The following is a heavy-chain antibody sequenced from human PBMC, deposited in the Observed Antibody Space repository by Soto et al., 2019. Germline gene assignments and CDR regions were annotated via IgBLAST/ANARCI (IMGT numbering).Heavy chain of an antibody. CDR1: GGTFSSYI. J-gene: IGHJ4*01. CDR3: ATLGSGSYDY. Sequence: QVHLVQSGAEVKKPGSSVKVSCKASGGTFSSYIISWVRQAPGQGLEWMGRISPTVGIPNYAQKFQGRVTITGDRSTSTAYMELSCLRSEDTAIYYCATLGSGSYDYWGHGTLVTVSS. CDR2: ISPTVGIP. V-gene: IGHV1-69*02. D-gene: IGHD1-26*01.